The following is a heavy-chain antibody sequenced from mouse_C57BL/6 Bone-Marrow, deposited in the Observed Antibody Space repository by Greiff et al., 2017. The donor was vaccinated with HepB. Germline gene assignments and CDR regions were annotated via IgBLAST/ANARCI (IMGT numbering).Heavy chain of an antibody. V-gene: IGHV1-53*01. CDR2: INPSNGGT. Sequence: QVQLQQPGTELVKPGASVKLSCKASGYTFTSYWMHWVKQRPGQGLEWIGNINPSNGGTNYNEKFKSKATLTVDKSSSTAYMQLSSLTSEDSAFYYCARSNGYYVRFDYWGQGTTLTVSS. J-gene: IGHJ2*01. D-gene: IGHD2-3*01. CDR1: GYTFTSYW. CDR3: ARSNGYYVRFDY.